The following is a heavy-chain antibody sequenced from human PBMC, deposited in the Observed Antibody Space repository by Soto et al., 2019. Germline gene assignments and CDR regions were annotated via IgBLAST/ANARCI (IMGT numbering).Heavy chain of an antibody. CDR2: TSYDENYK. V-gene: IGHV3-30*04. Sequence: QVQLVESGGGVVQPGRSLRLSCAASGFTFSGYAMHWVRQAPGKGLEWVAATSYDENYKYYADSVKGRFTISRDNSKNTLFLQMNSLRSEDTAVYYCARQGGSSGIWYFESWGQGSLVTVSS. CDR3: ARQGGSSGIWYFES. CDR1: GFTFSGYA. D-gene: IGHD6-6*01. J-gene: IGHJ4*02.